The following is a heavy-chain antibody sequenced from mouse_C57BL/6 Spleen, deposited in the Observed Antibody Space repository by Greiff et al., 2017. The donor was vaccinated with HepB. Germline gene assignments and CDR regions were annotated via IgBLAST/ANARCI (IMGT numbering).Heavy chain of an antibody. CDR2: IYPGSGST. CDR1: GYTFTRYW. J-gene: IGHJ2*01. CDR3: ARRPIYDGFDY. V-gene: IGHV1-55*01. D-gene: IGHD2-3*01. Sequence: VQLQQPGAELVKPGASVKMSCKASGYTFTRYWITWVKQRPGQGLEWIGDIYPGSGSTNYNEKFKSKATLTVDTSSSTAYMQLSSLTSEASAVYYCARRPIYDGFDYWGQGTTLTVSS.